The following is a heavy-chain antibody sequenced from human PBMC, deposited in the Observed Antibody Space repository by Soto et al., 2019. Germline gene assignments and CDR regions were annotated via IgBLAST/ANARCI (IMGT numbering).Heavy chain of an antibody. CDR3: ARVGRGYSGYDSLTANYYYYYMDV. V-gene: IGHV5-51*01. CDR1: GYSFTSYW. Sequence: GESLKISCKGSGYSFTSYWIGWVRQMPGKGLEWMGIIYPGDSDTRYSPSFQGQVTISADKSISTAYLQWSSLKASGTAMYYCARVGRGYSGYDSLTANYYYYYMDVWAKGTTVTVSS. CDR2: IYPGDSDT. D-gene: IGHD5-12*01. J-gene: IGHJ6*03.